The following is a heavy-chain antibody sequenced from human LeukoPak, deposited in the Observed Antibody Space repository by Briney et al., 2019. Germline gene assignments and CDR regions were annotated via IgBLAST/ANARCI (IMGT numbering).Heavy chain of an antibody. V-gene: IGHV3-53*01. CDR3: AREATYYYDSSGYYGGVAGYFDY. J-gene: IGHJ4*02. D-gene: IGHD3-22*01. CDR1: GSTVSSNY. Sequence: PGGSLRLSCAASGSTVSSNYMSWVRQAPGKGLEWVSVIYSGGSTYYADSVKGRFTISRDNSKNTLYLQMNSLRAEDTAVYYCAREATYYYDSSGYYGGVAGYFDYWGQGTLVTVSS. CDR2: IYSGGST.